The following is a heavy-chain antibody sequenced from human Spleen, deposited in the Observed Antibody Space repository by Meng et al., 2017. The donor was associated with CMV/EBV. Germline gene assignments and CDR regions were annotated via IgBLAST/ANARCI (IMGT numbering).Heavy chain of an antibody. CDR2: IYYSGST. V-gene: IGHV4-61*01. D-gene: IGHD3-10*01. CDR3: ARRGRRQAEYFQL. Sequence: SETLSLSCTVSGDSVSSDTDYWSWIRQPPGKGLEWIGYIYYSGSTNYNPSLKSRVTISVDTSKNQFSLRLNSVTAADTAVYYCARRGRRQAEYFQLWGQGTLVTVSS. CDR1: GDSVSSDTDY. J-gene: IGHJ1*01.